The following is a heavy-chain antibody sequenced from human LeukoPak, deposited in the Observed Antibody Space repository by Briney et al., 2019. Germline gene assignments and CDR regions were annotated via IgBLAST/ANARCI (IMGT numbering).Heavy chain of an antibody. D-gene: IGHD5-24*01. Sequence: VASVKVSCKASGYTFTSYGISWVRQAAGQGLEWMGWISAYNGNTNYAQKLQGRVTMTTDTSTSTAYMELRSLRSDDTAVYYCARDQEMGYYYGMDVRGQGTTVTVSS. CDR2: ISAYNGNT. J-gene: IGHJ6*02. CDR1: GYTFTSYG. V-gene: IGHV1-18*01. CDR3: ARDQEMGYYYGMDV.